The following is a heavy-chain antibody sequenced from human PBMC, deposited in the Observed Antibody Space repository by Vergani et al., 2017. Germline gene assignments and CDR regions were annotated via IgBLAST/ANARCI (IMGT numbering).Heavy chain of an antibody. Sequence: EVQLVESGGGLVKPGGSLRLSCAASGFTFSSYSMNWVRQAPGKGLEWVSSISSSSSYIYYADSVKGRFTISRDNAKNSLYLQMNSLRVEDTAVYYCAREYPTVTTLSFDYWGQGTLVTVSS. V-gene: IGHV3-21*01. J-gene: IGHJ4*02. CDR2: ISSSSSYI. CDR1: GFTFSSYS. D-gene: IGHD4-17*01. CDR3: AREYPTVTTLSFDY.